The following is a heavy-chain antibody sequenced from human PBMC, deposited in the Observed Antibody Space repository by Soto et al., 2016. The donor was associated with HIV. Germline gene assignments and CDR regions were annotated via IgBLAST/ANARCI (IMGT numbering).Heavy chain of an antibody. J-gene: IGHJ1*01. CDR2: ISSSSTK. CDR1: GFTFMSHS. D-gene: IGHD3-9*01. Sequence: EVQLVESGGGLVQPGGSLRLSCAASGFTFMSHSMNWVRQAPGKGLEWVSYISSSSTKYYADSVKGRFTVSRDNAKNSLYLQMNSLRAEDTAVYYCARVFQGGRSSWLAYFDLRGGPGNLVHRLL. CDR3: ARVFQGGRSSWLAYFDLR. V-gene: IGHV3-48*01.